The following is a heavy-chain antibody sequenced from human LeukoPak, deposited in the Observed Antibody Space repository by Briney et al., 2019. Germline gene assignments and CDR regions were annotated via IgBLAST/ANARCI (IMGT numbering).Heavy chain of an antibody. J-gene: IGHJ4*02. CDR1: GLTLSSYA. CDR3: AKYDSSSYNYINFDY. Sequence: GGSLRLSGIASGLTLSSYAMSWVRQAPGKGLEWVSAISGSGGNTYYADYVKGRFTISRDNSKNTLYLQMNSLGAEDTALYYCAKYDSSSYNYINFDYWGQGTLVTVSS. CDR2: ISGSGGNT. D-gene: IGHD3-22*01. V-gene: IGHV3-23*01.